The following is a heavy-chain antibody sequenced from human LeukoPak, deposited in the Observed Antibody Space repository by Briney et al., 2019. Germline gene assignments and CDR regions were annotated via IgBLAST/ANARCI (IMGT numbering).Heavy chain of an antibody. CDR3: ARGGWYLDY. V-gene: IGHV4-59*08. D-gene: IGHD6-19*01. J-gene: IGHJ4*02. Sequence: SETLSLTCTVSGGPISSYYWSWIRQPPGKGLEWIGYIYYSGSTNYNPSLKSRVTISVDTSKNQFSLKLSSVTAADTAVYYCARGGWYLDYWGQGTPVILSS. CDR2: IYYSGST. CDR1: GGPISSYY.